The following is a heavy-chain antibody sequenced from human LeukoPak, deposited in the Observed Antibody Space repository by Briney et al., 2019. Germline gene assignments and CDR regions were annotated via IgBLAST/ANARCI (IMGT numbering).Heavy chain of an antibody. CDR2: IYYSGST. CDR3: ARAPSYDSSGYYISDYFDY. Sequence: PSGTLSLTCTVSGGSVSSGSYYWSWIRQPPGKGLEWIGYIYYSGSTNYNPSLKSRVTISVDTSKNQFSLKLSSVTAADTAVYYCARAPSYDSSGYYISDYFDYWGQGTLVTVSS. J-gene: IGHJ4*02. CDR1: GGSVSSGSYY. V-gene: IGHV4-61*01. D-gene: IGHD3-22*01.